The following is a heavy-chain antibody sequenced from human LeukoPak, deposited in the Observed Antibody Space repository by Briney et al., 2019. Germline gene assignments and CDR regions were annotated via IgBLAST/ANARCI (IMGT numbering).Heavy chain of an antibody. D-gene: IGHD6-19*01. CDR3: AKDIGAVAGYAFDI. J-gene: IGHJ3*02. CDR1: GFTLSSYW. Sequence: GGSLRLSCEASGFTLSSYWMSWVRQAPGKGLEWVANIKQDGSEKYYVDSVKGRFTVSRDNAKNSLYLQMNSLRAEDTAVYYCAKDIGAVAGYAFDIWGQGTMVTVSS. V-gene: IGHV3-7*01. CDR2: IKQDGSEK.